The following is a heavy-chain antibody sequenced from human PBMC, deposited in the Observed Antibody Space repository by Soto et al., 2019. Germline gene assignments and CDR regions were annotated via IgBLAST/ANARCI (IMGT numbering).Heavy chain of an antibody. V-gene: IGHV3-7*04. D-gene: IGHD5-12*01. J-gene: IGHJ4*02. Sequence: EVQLVESGGGLVQPGGSLRLSCAASGFTFSSYWMSWVRQAPGKGLEWVANIKQDGSEKYYVESVKGRFTISRDNAKNSLYLQMNSLRAEDTAVYYCARDPSGKEWLPDYWGQGTLVTVSS. CDR3: ARDPSGKEWLPDY. CDR1: GFTFSSYW. CDR2: IKQDGSEK.